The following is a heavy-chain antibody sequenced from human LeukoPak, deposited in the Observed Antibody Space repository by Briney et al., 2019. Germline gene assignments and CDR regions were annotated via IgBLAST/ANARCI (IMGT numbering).Heavy chain of an antibody. CDR3: ARDATYYDILTGYSDDY. J-gene: IGHJ4*02. CDR1: GFTFSSYW. V-gene: IGHV3-7*01. Sequence: GGSLRLSCAASGFTFSSYWMSWVRQAPGKGLEWVANIKQDGSEKYYVDSVKGRFTIYRDNAKNSLYLQMNSLRAEDTAVYYCARDATYYDILTGYSDDYWGQGTLVTVSS. D-gene: IGHD3-9*01. CDR2: IKQDGSEK.